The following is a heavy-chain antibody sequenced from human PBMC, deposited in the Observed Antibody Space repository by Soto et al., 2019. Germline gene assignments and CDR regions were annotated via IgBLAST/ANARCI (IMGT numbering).Heavy chain of an antibody. V-gene: IGHV4-59*08. CDR2: IYYSGST. D-gene: IGHD2-15*01. Sequence: SETLSLTCTVSGGSISSYYWSWIRQPPGKGLEWIGYIYYSGSTNYNPSLKSRVTISVDTSKNQFSLKLSSVTAADTAVYYCARHLNEENCSGGSCYVYYFDYWGQGTLVTVSS. CDR3: ARHLNEENCSGGSCYVYYFDY. J-gene: IGHJ4*02. CDR1: GGSISSYY.